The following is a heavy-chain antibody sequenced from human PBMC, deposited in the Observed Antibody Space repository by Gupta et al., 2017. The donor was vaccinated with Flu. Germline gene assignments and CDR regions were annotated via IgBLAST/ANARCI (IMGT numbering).Heavy chain of an antibody. Sequence: EVQLVESGGGLVKPGVSVRLSCVGSGFTFSSAWMNWVRQAPGKGLEWVGRISSQADGGTTDYAAPVKGRFTISRDDSKDTLFLQVNNLKTEDTALYWCTTGSPQKDYWGQGTLVTVSS. V-gene: IGHV3-15*01. CDR3: TTGSPQKDY. D-gene: IGHD3-10*01. J-gene: IGHJ4*02. CDR1: GFTFSSAW. CDR2: ISSQADGGTT.